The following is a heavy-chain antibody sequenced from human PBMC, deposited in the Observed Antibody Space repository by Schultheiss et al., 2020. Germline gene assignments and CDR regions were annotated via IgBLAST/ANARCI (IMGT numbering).Heavy chain of an antibody. CDR3: ARVQAVAGGGWFDP. D-gene: IGHD6-19*01. CDR2: IYTSGST. V-gene: IGHV4-61*02. Sequence: SETLSLTCTVSGGSISSGSYYWSWIRQPAGKGLEWIGRIYTSGSTNYNPSLKSRVTISVDTSKNQFSLKLSSVTAADTAVYYCARVQAVAGGGWFDPWGQGTLVTVSS. J-gene: IGHJ5*02. CDR1: GGSISSGSYY.